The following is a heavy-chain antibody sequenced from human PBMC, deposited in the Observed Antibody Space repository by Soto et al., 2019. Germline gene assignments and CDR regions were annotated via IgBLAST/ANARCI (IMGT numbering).Heavy chain of an antibody. CDR3: ARELSGDRYSHYGLDV. J-gene: IGHJ6*02. V-gene: IGHV3-53*02. D-gene: IGHD2-21*01. CDR1: GFSVSNNY. Sequence: EVQVVETGGGLIQRGGSLRLSCAASGFSVSNNYMNWVRQAPGKGLEWVSLIYSGGRTYYADSVKGRFTISRDNSKNTVDLQMTSLRADDTAVYYCARELSGDRYSHYGLDVWGQGTTVIVSS. CDR2: IYSGGRT.